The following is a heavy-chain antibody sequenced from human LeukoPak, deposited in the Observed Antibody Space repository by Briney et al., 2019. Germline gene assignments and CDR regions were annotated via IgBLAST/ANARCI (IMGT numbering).Heavy chain of an antibody. CDR3: ATREPWGRDGYRYYFDY. J-gene: IGHJ4*02. Sequence: VASVKVSCKASGYTFTSYAISWVRQAPGQGLEWMGGIIPIFGTANYAQKFQGRVTITADESTSTAYMELSSLRSEDTAVYYCATREPWGRDGYRYYFDYWGQGTLVTVSS. CDR2: IIPIFGTA. CDR1: GYTFTSYA. V-gene: IGHV1-69*13. D-gene: IGHD5-24*01.